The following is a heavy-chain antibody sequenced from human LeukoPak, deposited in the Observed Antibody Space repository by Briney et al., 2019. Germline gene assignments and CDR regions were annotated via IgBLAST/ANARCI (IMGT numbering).Heavy chain of an antibody. CDR2: IEQDGSEK. J-gene: IGHJ4*02. Sequence: GGSLRLSCAASGFTFSSYWMSCVRQAPGKGLEWVANIEQDGSEKYYVDSVKGRFTISRDDAKNSLYLQMNSLRAEDTAVYYCASAGDSSGYLMYYFDYWGQGTLVTVSS. CDR1: GFTFSSYW. D-gene: IGHD3-22*01. V-gene: IGHV3-7*01. CDR3: ASAGDSSGYLMYYFDY.